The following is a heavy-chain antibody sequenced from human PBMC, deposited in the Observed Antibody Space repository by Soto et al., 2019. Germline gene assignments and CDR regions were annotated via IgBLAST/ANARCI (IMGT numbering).Heavy chain of an antibody. D-gene: IGHD2-15*01. J-gene: IGHJ4*02. V-gene: IGHV3-49*03. CDR1: GFTFGDYA. CDR2: IRSKAYGGTT. Sequence: GGSLRLSCTASGFTFGDYAMSWFRQAPGKGLEWVGFIRSKAYGGTTEYAASVKGRFTISRDDSKSIAYLQMNSLKTEDTAVYYCTREWRIVVVVAATPPFDYWGQGTLVTVSS. CDR3: TREWRIVVVVAATPPFDY.